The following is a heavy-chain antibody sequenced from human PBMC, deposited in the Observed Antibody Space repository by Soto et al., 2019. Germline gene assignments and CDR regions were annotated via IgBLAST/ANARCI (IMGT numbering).Heavy chain of an antibody. CDR1: GGAVTNSSYS. J-gene: IGHJ4*02. CDR3: VSQRTSVLTQAYFDY. Sequence: SETLSLTCTVAGGAVTNSSYSWGWTRQSPGKGLEWIGSVYYRGRSYSKSSVKSRVTISVDTSKNQFSLNLSSVTTSDTALYYCVSQRTSVLTQAYFDYWGPGALVTVYS. V-gene: IGHV4-39*01. D-gene: IGHD1-20*01. CDR2: VYYRGRS.